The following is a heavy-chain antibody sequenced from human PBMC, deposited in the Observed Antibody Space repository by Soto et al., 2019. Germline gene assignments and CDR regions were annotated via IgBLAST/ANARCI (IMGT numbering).Heavy chain of an antibody. CDR1: GFTFSSYW. D-gene: IGHD3-10*01. V-gene: IGHV3-74*01. J-gene: IGHJ4*02. CDR2: IDEYGSTI. Sequence: EVQLVESGGGLVQPGGSLRLSCAASGFTFSSYWMHWVRQVPGKGLLWVSRIDEYGSTINYADSVRGRFTISRDNARNTFYLEMNRLRAEDTALYYCTRDIGGKGAYWGPGTLVTVSS. CDR3: TRDIGGKGAY.